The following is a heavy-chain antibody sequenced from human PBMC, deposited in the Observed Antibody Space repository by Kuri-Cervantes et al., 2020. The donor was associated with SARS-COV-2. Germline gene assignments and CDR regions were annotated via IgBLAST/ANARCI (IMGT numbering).Heavy chain of an antibody. Sequence: GESLKISCAASGFTFSSYAMSWVRQAPGKGLEWVSSISSSSSYIYYADSVKGRFTISRDNAKNSLYLQMNSLRAEDTAVYYCARAPIAAPDYWGQGTLVTVSS. CDR2: ISSSSSYI. CDR3: ARAPIAAPDY. CDR1: GFTFSSYA. D-gene: IGHD6-6*01. J-gene: IGHJ4*02. V-gene: IGHV3-21*01.